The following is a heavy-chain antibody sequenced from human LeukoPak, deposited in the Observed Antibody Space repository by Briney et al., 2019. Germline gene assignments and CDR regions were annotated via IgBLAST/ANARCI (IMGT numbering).Heavy chain of an antibody. Sequence: ASVKVSCKASGYTFTSYYMNWVRQAPGQGLEWMGIINPSGGSTTYAQKFQGRVTMTRDVSTSTVYLELSSLRSEDTAVYYCARDPVVVTAAYYYYGMDVWGQGTTVTVSS. D-gene: IGHD2-21*02. CDR1: GYTFTSYY. V-gene: IGHV1-46*01. J-gene: IGHJ6*02. CDR3: ARDPVVVTAAYYYYGMDV. CDR2: INPSGGST.